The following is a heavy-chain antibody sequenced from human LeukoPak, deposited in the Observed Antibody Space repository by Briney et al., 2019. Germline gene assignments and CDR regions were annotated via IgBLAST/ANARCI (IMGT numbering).Heavy chain of an antibody. CDR3: AKTARGSGSYYGGFDY. V-gene: IGHV3-9*03. J-gene: IGHJ4*02. D-gene: IGHD3-10*01. CDR1: GFTFDDYA. CDR2: ISWNSGSI. Sequence: GGSLRLSCAASGFTFDDYAMRWVRQAPGKGLEWVSGISWNSGSIGYADSVKGRFTISRDNAKNSLYLQMNSLRAEDMALYYCAKTARGSGSYYGGFDYWGQGTLVTVSS.